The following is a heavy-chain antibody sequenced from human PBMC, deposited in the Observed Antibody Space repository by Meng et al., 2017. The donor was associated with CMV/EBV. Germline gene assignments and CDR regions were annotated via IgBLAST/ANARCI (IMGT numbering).Heavy chain of an antibody. CDR1: GFTFSSYE. J-gene: IGHJ4*02. V-gene: IGHV3-48*03. CDR3: AINAYVVLPAATDYFDY. D-gene: IGHD2-2*01. CDR2: ISSSGSTI. Sequence: GGSLRLSCAASGFTFSSYEMNWVRQAPGKGLEWVSYISSSGSTIYYADSVKGRFTISRDNAKNSLYLQMNSLRAEDTAVYYCAINAYVVLPAATDYFDYWGQGTLVTVSS.